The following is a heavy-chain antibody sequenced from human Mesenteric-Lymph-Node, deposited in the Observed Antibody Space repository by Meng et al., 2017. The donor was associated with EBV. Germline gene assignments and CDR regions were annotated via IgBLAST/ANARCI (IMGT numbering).Heavy chain of an antibody. Sequence: QITLKESGPTLVKPTQTLTLTFPFSGFSLSTSGVGVVWIRQTPAKALEWLAVIYWDDDQRYSPSLRNRLTISKDTSKNQVVLTMTNVDPVDTATYYCAHRDYDDHRDSLDYWGQGTLVTVAS. CDR1: GFSLSTSGVG. V-gene: IGHV2-5*02. CDR2: IYWDDDQ. D-gene: IGHD4-17*01. J-gene: IGHJ4*02. CDR3: AHRDYDDHRDSLDY.